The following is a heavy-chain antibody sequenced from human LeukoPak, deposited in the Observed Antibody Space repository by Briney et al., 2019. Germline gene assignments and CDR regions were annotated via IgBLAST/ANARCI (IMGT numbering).Heavy chain of an antibody. CDR1: GFTFSSYA. CDR2: VWYDGSKK. CDR3: AGEEDLRELRGGREFFQY. V-gene: IGHV3-33*08. Sequence: GGSLRLSCAASGFTFSSYAMSWVRQAPGKGLEWVAVVWYDGSKKYYADSVKGRFTISRDNSKNTVYLQMNSLRVEDTAVYYCAGEEDLRELRGGREFFQYWGQGTLVTVSS. D-gene: IGHD3-10*01. J-gene: IGHJ1*01.